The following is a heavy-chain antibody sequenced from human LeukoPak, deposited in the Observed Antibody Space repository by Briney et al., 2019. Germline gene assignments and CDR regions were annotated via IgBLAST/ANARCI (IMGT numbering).Heavy chain of an antibody. CDR2: IYTSGST. J-gene: IGHJ5*02. V-gene: IGHV4-4*09. Sequence: PSETLSLTCTVSGGSISSYYWSWIRQPPGKGLEWIGYIYTSGSTNYNPSLKSRVTISVDTSKNQFSLKLSSVTAADTAVYYCARQSGTTRADWFDPWGQGTLVTVSS. CDR1: GGSISSYY. D-gene: IGHD1-7*01. CDR3: ARQSGTTRADWFDP.